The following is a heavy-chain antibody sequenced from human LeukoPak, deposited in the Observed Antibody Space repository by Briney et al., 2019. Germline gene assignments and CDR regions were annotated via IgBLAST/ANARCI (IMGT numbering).Heavy chain of an antibody. CDR2: IYTSGST. CDR1: GGSISSGSYY. Sequence: PSQTLSLTCTVSGGSISSGSYYWSWIRQPAGKGLEWIGRIYTSGSTNYNPSLKSRVTISVDTSKNQFSLKLSSVTAADTAVYYCARENDSSGYYYPGDFQHWGQGTLVTVSS. D-gene: IGHD3-22*01. V-gene: IGHV4-61*02. J-gene: IGHJ1*01. CDR3: ARENDSSGYYYPGDFQH.